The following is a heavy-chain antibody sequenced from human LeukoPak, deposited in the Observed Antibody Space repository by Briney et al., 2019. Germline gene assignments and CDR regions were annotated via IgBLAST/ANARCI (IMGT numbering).Heavy chain of an antibody. CDR1: GYSISSGRY. V-gene: IGHV4-38-2*01. Sequence: AETLSLTCAVSGYSISSGRYWGWVRQPPGKGLEWIGSLSHSGSIYYNPSLESRVTKSVDTSKNQFSLRLSAVTAADTAVYYCVRQRYVYGYCDSWGPGTLVTVSS. J-gene: IGHJ4*02. CDR3: VRQRYVYGYCDS. CDR2: LSHSGSI. D-gene: IGHD3-22*01.